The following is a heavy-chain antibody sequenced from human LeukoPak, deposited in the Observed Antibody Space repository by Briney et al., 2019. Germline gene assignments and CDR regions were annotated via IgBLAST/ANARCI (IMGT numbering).Heavy chain of an antibody. CDR3: ATVLDTAMVAPFDY. Sequence: ASVKVSCKVSGYTLTELSMRWVRQAPGKGLEWMGGFDPEDGETIYAQKFQGRVTMTEDTSTDTAYMELSSLRSEDTAVYYCATVLDTAMVAPFDYWGQGTLVTVSS. J-gene: IGHJ4*02. CDR1: GYTLTELS. V-gene: IGHV1-24*01. CDR2: FDPEDGET. D-gene: IGHD5-18*01.